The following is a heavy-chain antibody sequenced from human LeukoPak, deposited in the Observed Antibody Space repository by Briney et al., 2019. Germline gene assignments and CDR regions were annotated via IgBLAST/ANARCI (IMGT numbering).Heavy chain of an antibody. D-gene: IGHD3-9*01. V-gene: IGHV3-30*04. CDR3: ARPKDRDRITIFWETSDHFDY. CDR1: GFTFSSYA. Sequence: PGGSLRLSCAASGFTFSSYAMHWVRQAPGKGLEWVAVISYDGSNKYYADSVKGRFTISRDNSKYTLYLQMNSLRAEDTAVYYCARPKDRDRITIFWETSDHFDYWGQGTLVTVSS. J-gene: IGHJ4*02. CDR2: ISYDGSNK.